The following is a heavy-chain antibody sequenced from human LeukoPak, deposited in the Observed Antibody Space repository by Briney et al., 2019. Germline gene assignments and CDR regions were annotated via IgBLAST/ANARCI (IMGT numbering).Heavy chain of an antibody. CDR2: ISSSGSTI. CDR3: ARLYDSSAEALSGY. V-gene: IGHV3-21*04. J-gene: IGHJ4*02. CDR1: GFTFSSYS. Sequence: GGSLRLSCAASGFTFSSYSMNWVRQAPGKGLEWVSSISSSGSTIYYADSVKGRFTISRDNAKNSLYLQMNSLRAEDTAVYYCARLYDSSAEALSGYWGQGTLVTVSS. D-gene: IGHD3-22*01.